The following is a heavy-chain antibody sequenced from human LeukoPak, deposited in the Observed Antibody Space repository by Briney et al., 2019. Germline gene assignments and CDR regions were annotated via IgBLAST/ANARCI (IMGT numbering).Heavy chain of an antibody. CDR1: GFMFYDCG. V-gene: IGHV3-20*04. J-gene: IGHJ4*02. CDR2: INWSGGRT. Sequence: PGGSLRLSCAASGFMFYDCGMSWVRQAPGKGLEWVSGINWSGGRTGYGDSLKGRFTISRDNAKNTLYLQMNSLRAEDTALYYCARDLTRTDNWGQGTLVTVSS. D-gene: IGHD1/OR15-1a*01. CDR3: ARDLTRTDN.